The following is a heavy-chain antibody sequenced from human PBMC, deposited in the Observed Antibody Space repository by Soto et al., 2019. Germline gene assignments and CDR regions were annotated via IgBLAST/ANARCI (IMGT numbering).Heavy chain of an antibody. CDR1: GGSVSSGSYY. D-gene: IGHD6-19*01. V-gene: IGHV4-61*01. CDR3: ARGLSAY. CDR2: IFYSGST. Sequence: QVQLQESGPGLVRPSETLSLTCTVSGGSVSSGSYYWSWIRQPPGKGLEWIGYIFYSGSTNYHPSLKLPVTIPLDTSNTQFSLKLSSATAADPAVYYCARGLSAYWGKGTLVTVSS. J-gene: IGHJ4*02.